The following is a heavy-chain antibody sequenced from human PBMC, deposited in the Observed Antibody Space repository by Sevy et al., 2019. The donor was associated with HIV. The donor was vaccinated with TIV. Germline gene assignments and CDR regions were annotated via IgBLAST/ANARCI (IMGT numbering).Heavy chain of an antibody. CDR3: ARDSQGGAHYDFWSGYPLGMDV. CDR2: IYTSGST. Sequence: SETLSLTCTVSGGSISSYYWSWIRQPAGKGLERIGRIYTSGSTNYNPSLKSRVTMSVDTSKNQFSLKLSSVTAADTAVYYCARDSQGGAHYDFWSGYPLGMDVWGQGTTVTVSS. D-gene: IGHD3-3*01. CDR1: GGSISSYY. J-gene: IGHJ6*02. V-gene: IGHV4-4*07.